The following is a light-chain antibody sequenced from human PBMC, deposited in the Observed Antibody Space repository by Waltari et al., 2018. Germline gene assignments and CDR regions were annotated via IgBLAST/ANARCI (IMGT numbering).Light chain of an antibody. J-gene: IGKJ1*01. Sequence: EIVLTQSPGTLSLSPGERATFSCRASQSVGRYLAWYQQKPGHAPRLLIYDASTRATGIPDRFSGSGSGTDFSLTISRLESEDFAVYYCQKYVNLPATFGQGTKVEIK. CDR1: QSVGRY. CDR2: DAS. V-gene: IGKV3-20*01. CDR3: QKYVNLPAT.